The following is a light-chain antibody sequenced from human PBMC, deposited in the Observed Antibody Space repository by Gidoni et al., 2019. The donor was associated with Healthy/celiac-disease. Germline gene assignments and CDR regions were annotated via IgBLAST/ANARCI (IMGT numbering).Light chain of an antibody. CDR1: QSVSSY. CDR3: QQRSNWLT. CDR2: DAS. V-gene: IGKV3-11*01. J-gene: IGKJ4*01. Sequence: DIVLTQSPATLSLSPGERATLSCRDSQSVSSYLAWYQQKPGQAPRLLIYDASNRATGIPARFSGSGSGTDFTLTISSLEPEDFAVYYCQQRSNWLTFGGXTKVEIK.